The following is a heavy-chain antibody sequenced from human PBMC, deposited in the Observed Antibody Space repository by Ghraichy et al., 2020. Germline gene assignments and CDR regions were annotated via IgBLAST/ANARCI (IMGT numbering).Heavy chain of an antibody. Sequence: GSLRLSCAASGFTFSSYSMNWVRQAPGKGLEWVSYISSSSSTIYYADSVKGRFTISRDNAKNSLYLQMNSLRAEDTAVYYCARDHYDFWSGYYTSNWFDPWGQGTLVTVSS. CDR3: ARDHYDFWSGYYTSNWFDP. CDR1: GFTFSSYS. J-gene: IGHJ5*02. V-gene: IGHV3-48*01. CDR2: ISSSSSTI. D-gene: IGHD3-3*01.